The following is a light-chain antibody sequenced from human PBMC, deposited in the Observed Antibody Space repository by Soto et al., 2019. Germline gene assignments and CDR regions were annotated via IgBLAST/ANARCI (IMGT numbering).Light chain of an antibody. Sequence: QSVLTQPPSASGTPGQRVTISCSGSSSNIGNFYVYWYQQLPGTAPQLLIYKNNQRPLGVPGRFSGSKAGTSASLAISGLRSEDEADYYCSSWDDSLSGPGVFGGGTQLTVL. J-gene: IGLJ7*01. CDR2: KNN. CDR3: SSWDDSLSGPGV. V-gene: IGLV1-47*01. CDR1: SSNIGNFY.